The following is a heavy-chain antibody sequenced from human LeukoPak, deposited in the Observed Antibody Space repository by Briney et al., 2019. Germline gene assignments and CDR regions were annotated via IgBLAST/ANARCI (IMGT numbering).Heavy chain of an antibody. J-gene: IGHJ4*02. CDR3: ARDVVGSLDY. Sequence: GGSLRLSCAASGFTFSSYWMAWVRQAPEKGLEWVANIKGDESARHQADSVKGRFTISRDNTRNSLYLQMTNLRGDDTAVYYCARDVVGSLDYWGQGTPVTVSS. D-gene: IGHD1-26*01. CDR1: GFTFSSYW. V-gene: IGHV3-7*01. CDR2: IKGDESAR.